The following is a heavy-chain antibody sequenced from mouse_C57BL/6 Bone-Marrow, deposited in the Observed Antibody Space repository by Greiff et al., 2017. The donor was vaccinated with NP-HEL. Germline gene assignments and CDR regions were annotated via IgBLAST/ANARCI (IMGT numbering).Heavy chain of an antibody. CDR1: GYTFTSYW. Sequence: VQLQQPGAELVKPGASVKLSCKASGYTFTSYWMHWVKQRPGQGLEWIGMIHPNSGSTNYNEKFKSKATLTVDKSSSTAYMQLSSLTSEDSAVYYCASPYYYGSIPWFAYWGQGTLVTVSA. D-gene: IGHD1-1*01. V-gene: IGHV1-64*01. CDR3: ASPYYYGSIPWFAY. J-gene: IGHJ3*01. CDR2: IHPNSGST.